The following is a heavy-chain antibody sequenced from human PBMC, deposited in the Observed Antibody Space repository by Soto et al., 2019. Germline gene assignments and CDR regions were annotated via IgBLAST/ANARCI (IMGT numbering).Heavy chain of an antibody. CDR3: ARLGGSYAVPHFDY. CDR2: IYYSGST. CDR1: GRSISSYY. J-gene: IGHJ4*02. D-gene: IGHD1-26*01. Sequence: PSETLSLTCTVSGRSISSYYWTWLRQPPGKGLEWIGYIYYSGSTNYNPSLKSRVTIAVDTSKNQFSPKLSSVTAADTAVYYCARLGGSYAVPHFDYWGQGTLVTVSS. V-gene: IGHV4-59*08.